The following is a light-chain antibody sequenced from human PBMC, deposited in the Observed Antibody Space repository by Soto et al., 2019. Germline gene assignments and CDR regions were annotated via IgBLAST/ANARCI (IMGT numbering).Light chain of an antibody. CDR3: RAYAGSSAEMV. CDR1: SSDVEGYNL. CDR2: EGS. J-gene: IGLJ2*01. V-gene: IGLV2-23*01. Sequence: QSALTQPASVSGSPGQSITIPCTGTSSDVEGYNLISWYQQHPGKAPKLLIFEGSQRPSGVSNRFSGSNSGNKASLPISGLQAEDEADYYCRAYAGSSAEMVFGGGTKLTVL.